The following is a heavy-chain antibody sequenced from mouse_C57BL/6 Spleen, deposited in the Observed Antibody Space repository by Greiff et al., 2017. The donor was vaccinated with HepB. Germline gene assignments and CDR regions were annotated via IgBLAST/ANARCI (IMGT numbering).Heavy chain of an antibody. Sequence: VQLQQSGAELVRPGTSVKVSCKASGYAFTNYLIEWVKQRPGQGLEWIGVINPGRGGTNYNEKFKGKATLTADKSSSTAYMQLSSLTSEDSAVYFCARSGYYGSRGYFDVWGTGTTVTVSS. D-gene: IGHD1-1*01. CDR1: GYAFTNYL. CDR3: ARSGYYGSRGYFDV. V-gene: IGHV1-54*01. CDR2: INPGRGGT. J-gene: IGHJ1*03.